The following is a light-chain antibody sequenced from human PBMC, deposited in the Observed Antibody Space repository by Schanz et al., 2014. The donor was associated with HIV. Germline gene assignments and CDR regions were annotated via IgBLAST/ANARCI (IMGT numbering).Light chain of an antibody. Sequence: EIVLTQSPGTLSLSPGERATLSCRASQSVSSSYLAWYQQKPGQAPRLLIFGASNRATGIPDRFSGGVSGTDFTLTISRLEPEDFAVYYCQHYGGPYTFGQGTKLEIK. CDR3: QHYGGPYT. CDR2: GAS. V-gene: IGKV3-20*01. CDR1: QSVSSSY. J-gene: IGKJ2*01.